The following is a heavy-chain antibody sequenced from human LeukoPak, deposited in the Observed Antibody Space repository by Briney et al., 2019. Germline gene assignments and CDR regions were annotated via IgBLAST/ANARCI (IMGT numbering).Heavy chain of an antibody. Sequence: GGSLRLSCAASGFTFSDSAMHWVRQASGKGLEWVGRIRSKPNSYATAYAASVKGRFTISRDDSKNMAYLQMNSLKTEDTAVYYCTTEPPMDFFVVLPAWGQGTLVTVSS. J-gene: IGHJ5*02. V-gene: IGHV3-73*01. CDR2: IRSKPNSYAT. CDR1: GFTFSDSA. CDR3: TTEPPMDFFVVLPA. D-gene: IGHD2-2*01.